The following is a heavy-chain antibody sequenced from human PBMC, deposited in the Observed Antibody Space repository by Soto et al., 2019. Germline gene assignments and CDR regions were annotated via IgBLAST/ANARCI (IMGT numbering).Heavy chain of an antibody. J-gene: IGHJ4*02. Sequence: PGGSLRLSCAASGFTFSNYAMTWVRQAPGRGLEWVSAISGSGDGDGTYYADSVKGRFTISRDNSKSRLYLHLNNLRVEDTAVYYCARDLGIIYFGEPVGYWGQGIMVTVSS. CDR2: ISGSGDGDGT. CDR3: ARDLGIIYFGEPVGY. CDR1: GFTFSNYA. D-gene: IGHD3-10*01. V-gene: IGHV3-23*01.